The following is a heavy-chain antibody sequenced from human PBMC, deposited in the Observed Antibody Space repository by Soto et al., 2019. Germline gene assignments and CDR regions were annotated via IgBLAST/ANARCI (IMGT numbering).Heavy chain of an antibody. CDR1: GYTFTSYY. V-gene: IGHV1-46*01. CDR3: ARAAYDNHWFDP. D-gene: IGHD5-12*01. J-gene: IGHJ5*02. Sequence: QVQLVQSGAEVKKPGASVKVSCNASGYTFTSYYMHWVRQAPGQGLEWMGIINPSGGSTSYAQKFQGRVTMTRDTSTSTVYMELSSLRSEDTAVYYCARAAYDNHWFDPWGQGTLVTVSS. CDR2: INPSGGST.